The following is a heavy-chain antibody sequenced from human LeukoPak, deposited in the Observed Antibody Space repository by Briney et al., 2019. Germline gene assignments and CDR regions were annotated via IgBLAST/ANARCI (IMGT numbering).Heavy chain of an antibody. D-gene: IGHD1-14*01. V-gene: IGHV3-66*01. J-gene: IGHJ4*02. CDR2: VYSVGAT. CDR3: ATERPGSRTLDS. Sequence: GGSLRLSCAASGFIVSGNHMNWVRLAPGKGLEWVSIVYSVGATYYEDSVKGRFTVSRDDSKNIVFLQMNSLRSEDTAVYFCATERPGSRTLDSWGQGTPVTVSS. CDR1: GFIVSGNH.